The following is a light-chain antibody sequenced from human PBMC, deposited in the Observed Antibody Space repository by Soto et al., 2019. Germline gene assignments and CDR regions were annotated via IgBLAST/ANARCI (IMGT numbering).Light chain of an antibody. V-gene: IGKV1-5*01. CDR2: DAS. CDR1: QSISSW. CDR3: QQYKTYPT. J-gene: IGKJ1*01. Sequence: DIPMTQSPSTLSASVGDRVTFTCRASQSISSWLAWYQQKPGKAPKLLIYDASSLEGGVPSRFSGSGSGTEFTLTISSLQPDDFATYYCQQYKTYPTFGQGTKVEIK.